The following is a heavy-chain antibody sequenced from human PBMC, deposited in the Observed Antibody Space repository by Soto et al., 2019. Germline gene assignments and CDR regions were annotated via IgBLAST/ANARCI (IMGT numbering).Heavy chain of an antibody. J-gene: IGHJ3*01. CDR2: VHFRGKT. Sequence: QLHLQESGPGLVKPSETLSLTCGVPGASISNIDYYWVWIGQPPGQGLEWIATVHFRGKTYYNVSLKTRLTISLDPSKNLFSLRLTSLTAADTAVYYCATEAAHHDAFDVWGRGTRVTVSS. CDR3: ATEAAHHDAFDV. D-gene: IGHD2-15*01. CDR1: GASISNIDYY. V-gene: IGHV4-39*02.